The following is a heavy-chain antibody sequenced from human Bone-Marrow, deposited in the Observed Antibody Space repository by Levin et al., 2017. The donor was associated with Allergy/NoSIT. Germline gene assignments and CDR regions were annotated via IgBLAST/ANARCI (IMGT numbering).Heavy chain of an antibody. J-gene: IGHJ5*02. CDR3: ARSFTMLRGGFDP. V-gene: IGHV4-30-2*01. CDR2: IFHTGST. CDR1: GGSIRSGGSS. Sequence: SPTLSLTCALSGGSIRSGGSSWSWIRQPPGKGLEWIGYIFHTGSTYYNSSLKSRVTISVDRSKNQFSLKLTSVTAADTAVYYCARSFTMLRGGFDPWGQGILVTVSS. D-gene: IGHD3-10*01.